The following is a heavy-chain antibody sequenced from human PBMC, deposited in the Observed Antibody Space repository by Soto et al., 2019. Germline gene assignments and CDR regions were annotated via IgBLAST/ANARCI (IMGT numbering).Heavy chain of an antibody. Sequence: GESLKISFKGPGYSFTSYWIGWGRPMPGKGLEWMGLIYPGDSDTRYSPSFQGQVTISADKSTSTAYLQWSSLKAADTAMYYCASCDSSGYYSAFDIWGQGTMVTVSS. CDR3: ASCDSSGYYSAFDI. V-gene: IGHV5-51*01. J-gene: IGHJ3*02. CDR2: IYPGDSDT. CDR1: GYSFTSYW. D-gene: IGHD3-22*01.